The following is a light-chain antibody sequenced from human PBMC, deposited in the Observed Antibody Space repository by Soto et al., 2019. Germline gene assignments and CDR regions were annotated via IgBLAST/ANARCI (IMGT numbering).Light chain of an antibody. CDR3: QQYGNSPQNT. CDR1: QSVSSY. J-gene: IGKJ2*01. V-gene: IGKV3-11*01. CDR2: DAS. Sequence: EIVLTQSPATLSLSPGERATLSCRASQSVSSYLAWYQQKPGQAPRLLIYDASNRATGIPARFSGSGSGTDFTLTISSLEPEDFAVYYCQQYGNSPQNTFGQGTKLEIK.